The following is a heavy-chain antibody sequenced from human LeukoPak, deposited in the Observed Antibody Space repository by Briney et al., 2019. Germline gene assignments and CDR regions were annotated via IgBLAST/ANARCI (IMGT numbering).Heavy chain of an antibody. CDR1: GFTFSDHY. J-gene: IGHJ4*02. CDR2: TRNKAKSYTT. V-gene: IGHV3-72*01. Sequence: GGSLRLSCVASGFTFSDHYMDWVRQAPGKGLEWVGRTRNKAKSYTTEYAASVKGRFTVSRDESKNSLYLQMNSLKTEDTAVYYCAKDTAAAGPARGYFDYWGQGTLVTVSS. CDR3: AKDTAAAGPARGYFDY. D-gene: IGHD6-13*01.